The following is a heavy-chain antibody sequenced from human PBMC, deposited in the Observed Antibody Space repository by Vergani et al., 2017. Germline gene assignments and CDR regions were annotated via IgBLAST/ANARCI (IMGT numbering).Heavy chain of an antibody. Sequence: QVQLVQSGAEVKKPGSSVKVSCKASGGTFDSYSVSWVRQAPGQGLEWMGRIIPILGIANYAQKFQVRVTITADKSTSTVYMELRSLRSDDTAVYYCARDLIGSGASFDPWGQGTLVTVSS. V-gene: IGHV1-69*08. CDR1: GGTFDSYS. J-gene: IGHJ5*02. CDR2: IIPILGIA. CDR3: ARDLIGSGASFDP. D-gene: IGHD6-19*01.